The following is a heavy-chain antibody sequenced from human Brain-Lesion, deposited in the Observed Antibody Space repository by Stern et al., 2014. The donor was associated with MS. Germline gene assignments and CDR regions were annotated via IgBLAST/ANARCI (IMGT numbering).Heavy chain of an antibody. Sequence: EMQLVESGGGLVQPGGSLRLSCAASGFTFRFYWMNWVRQTPGKGLEWVANINQDGSGKFYVDSVKGRFTISRDNTWNSLYLQMNSLRVEDTAVYYCARSDYDYVWGSNRYRTTRYFFDYWSQGTLVSVSS. CDR1: GFTFRFYW. CDR3: ARSDYDYVWGSNRYRTTRYFFDY. D-gene: IGHD3-16*02. CDR2: INQDGSGK. J-gene: IGHJ4*02. V-gene: IGHV3-7*01.